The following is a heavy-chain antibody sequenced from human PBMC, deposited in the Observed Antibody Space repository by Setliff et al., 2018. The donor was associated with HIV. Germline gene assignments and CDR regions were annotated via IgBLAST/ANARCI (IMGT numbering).Heavy chain of an antibody. CDR2: IYYTGTP. D-gene: IGHD3-10*01. J-gene: IGHJ5*02. CDR3: ARGLWFGGSYWFDP. CDR1: GVPGGSISSHD. Sequence: SLTCTVSGVPGGSISSHDWNWIRQPPGKGLEWIGNIYYTGTPKNNPSLKSRVTMSIDTSKNQFSLKLSSVTAADTAVYYCARGLWFGGSYWFDPWGQGTLVTVSS. V-gene: IGHV4-59*11.